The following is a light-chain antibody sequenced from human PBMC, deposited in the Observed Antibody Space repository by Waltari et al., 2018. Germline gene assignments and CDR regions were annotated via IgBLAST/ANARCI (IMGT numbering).Light chain of an antibody. CDR1: RPTPGPDYY. J-gene: IGLJ2*01. Sequence: QSVLTTPPPVPGAPGQGVTIPGTGTRPTPGPDYYLHWCQHLPGTAPKLLIYCNNNRPSGVPDRFSGSKSGTPASLAITGLQTEDEADYYCQSYDRSLSSVVFGGGTKLTVL. CDR3: QSYDRSLSSVV. V-gene: IGLV1-40*01. CDR2: CNN.